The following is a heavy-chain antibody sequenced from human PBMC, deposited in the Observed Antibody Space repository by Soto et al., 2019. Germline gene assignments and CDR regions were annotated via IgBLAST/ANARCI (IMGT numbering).Heavy chain of an antibody. V-gene: IGHV1-8*01. D-gene: IGHD3-3*01. Sequence: QVQLVQSGAEVRKPGASVKVSCKASGYTFTSYDINWVRQATGPGLEWMGWMNPNSGNTGYAQKFQGRVTMTRNTSISTAYMELSSLRSEDTAVYYCARGLRITIFGVVPYWGQGTLVTVSS. CDR2: MNPNSGNT. J-gene: IGHJ4*02. CDR3: ARGLRITIFGVVPY. CDR1: GYTFTSYD.